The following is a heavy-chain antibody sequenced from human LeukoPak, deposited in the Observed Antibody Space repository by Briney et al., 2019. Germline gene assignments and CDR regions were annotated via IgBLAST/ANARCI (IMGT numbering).Heavy chain of an antibody. D-gene: IGHD3-9*01. CDR1: GGTFSNYA. Sequence: ASVKVSCKASGGTFSNYAISWVRQAPGQGLEWMGGIIPIFGTANYAQKFQGRVTITADKSTSTAYMELSSLRSEDTAVYYCASSSILRYFDWLFNGMDVWGKGTTVTVSS. CDR3: ASSSILRYFDWLFNGMDV. V-gene: IGHV1-69*06. CDR2: IIPIFGTA. J-gene: IGHJ6*04.